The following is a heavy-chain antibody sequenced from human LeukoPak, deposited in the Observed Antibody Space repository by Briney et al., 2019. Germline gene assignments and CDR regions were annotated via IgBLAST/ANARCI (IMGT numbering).Heavy chain of an antibody. D-gene: IGHD6-19*01. CDR1: GFSFSSYW. CDR3: ALSVSGTLIN. J-gene: IGHJ4*02. Sequence: GGSLRLSCAASGFSFSSYWMHRVRQTPGKGLVWVSRVNSDGKTTTYADTVKGRFTISRDNAKNTMYLQMNSLTAEDTAVYFCALSVSGTLINWGQGTLVTVSS. V-gene: IGHV3-74*01. CDR2: VNSDGKTT.